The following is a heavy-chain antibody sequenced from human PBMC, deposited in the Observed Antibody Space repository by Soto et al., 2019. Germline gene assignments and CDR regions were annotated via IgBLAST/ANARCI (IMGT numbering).Heavy chain of an antibody. Sequence: GGSLRLSCAASGFTFSKYGMHWVRQAPGKGLEWVALIWNVGIRKVYVDSVKGRFTISRDNSKNTLDLQMNNLRDEDTAVYYCARDADNDANALDYWGPGTLVTVSS. CDR3: ARDADNDANALDY. V-gene: IGHV3-33*01. J-gene: IGHJ4*02. CDR1: GFTFSKYG. CDR2: IWNVGIRK.